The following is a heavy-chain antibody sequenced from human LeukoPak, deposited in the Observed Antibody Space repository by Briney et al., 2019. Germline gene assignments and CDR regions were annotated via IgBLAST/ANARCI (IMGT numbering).Heavy chain of an antibody. D-gene: IGHD2-2*02. V-gene: IGHV4-4*07. Sequence: SETLSHTRTDPGGSIISYKWSWIRQPPRKGLEWIGRIYTSGRTNYNPSPMSRVTTSVDTSKDQYSLKLSSVSAGDAAVYYCAVTHYWSSTSCDTSKLHYWGQGTLVTVSS. J-gene: IGHJ4*02. CDR2: IYTSGRT. CDR3: AVTHYWSSTSCDTSKLHY. CDR1: GGSIISYK.